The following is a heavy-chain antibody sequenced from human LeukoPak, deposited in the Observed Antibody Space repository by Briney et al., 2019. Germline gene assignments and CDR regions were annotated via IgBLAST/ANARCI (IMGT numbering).Heavy chain of an antibody. CDR1: GGTFSSYA. Sequence: SVKVSCKASGGTFSSYAISWVRQAPGQGLEWMGRIIPIFGTANYAQKFQGRVTITTDESTSTAYMELSSLRSEDTAVYYCARAGKIARGPYFQHWGQGTLVTVSS. J-gene: IGHJ1*01. CDR3: ARAGKIARGPYFQH. V-gene: IGHV1-69*05. CDR2: IIPIFGTA. D-gene: IGHD3-22*01.